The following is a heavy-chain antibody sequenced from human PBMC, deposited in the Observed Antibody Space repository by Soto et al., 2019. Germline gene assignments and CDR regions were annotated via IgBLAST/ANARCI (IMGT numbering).Heavy chain of an antibody. V-gene: IGHV1-18*01. CDR1: GYTFTNYD. Sequence: QILRVQSGAEVKKPGASVKVSCKASGYTFTNYDIGWVRQAPGQGLEWMGWISPYSGNTKYAQKFQGRVTMTTDTSTTTAYMELRSLRSDDTAVFYCVRFASSGWYTGGYWGQGTRVTVSS. CDR3: VRFASSGWYTGGY. J-gene: IGHJ4*02. CDR2: ISPYSGNT. D-gene: IGHD6-19*01.